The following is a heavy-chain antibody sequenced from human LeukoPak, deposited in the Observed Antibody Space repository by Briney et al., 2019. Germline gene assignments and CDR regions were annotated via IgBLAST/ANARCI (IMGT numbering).Heavy chain of an antibody. V-gene: IGHV4-61*09. J-gene: IGHJ3*02. Sequence: PSQTLSLTCTVSGGSISSGDYYWSWIRQPPGKGLEWIGYIYTSGSTNYNPSLKSRVTISVDTSKNQFSLKLSSVTAADTAVYYCARSMITFGGVIGAGAFDIWGQGTMVTVSS. CDR3: ARSMITFGGVIGAGAFDI. CDR1: GGSISSGDYY. D-gene: IGHD3-16*02. CDR2: IYTSGST.